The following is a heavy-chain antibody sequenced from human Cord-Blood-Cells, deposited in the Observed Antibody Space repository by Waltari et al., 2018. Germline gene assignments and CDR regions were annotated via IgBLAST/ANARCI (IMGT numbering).Heavy chain of an antibody. CDR2: INHSGSN. J-gene: IGHJ2*01. Sequence: QVQLQQWGAGLLKPSETLSLTCAVYGGSFSGYYWSWIRQPPGKGLEWIGEINHSGSNNYNPSLKSRVTISVDTAKNQFSLKLSSVTAADTAVYYCARDWGGSYWYFDLWGRGTLVTVSS. CDR1: GGSFSGYY. CDR3: ARDWGGSYWYFDL. V-gene: IGHV4-34*01. D-gene: IGHD7-27*01.